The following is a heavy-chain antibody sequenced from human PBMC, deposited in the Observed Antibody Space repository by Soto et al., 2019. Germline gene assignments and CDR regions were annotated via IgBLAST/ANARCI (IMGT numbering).Heavy chain of an antibody. V-gene: IGHV4-61*01. CDR1: GASVSSGSHY. J-gene: IGHJ4*02. D-gene: IGHD1-1*01. CDR3: ARDRRNSPEFSHY. Sequence: SETLSLTCSVSGASVSSGSHYWSWIRQSPGKGLEWIGFIYYSGSTNYNPSLKSRVTISVDTSKNQFSLNLNSVSAADTAVYYCARDRRNSPEFSHYPGQATLVTVSS. CDR2: IYYSGST.